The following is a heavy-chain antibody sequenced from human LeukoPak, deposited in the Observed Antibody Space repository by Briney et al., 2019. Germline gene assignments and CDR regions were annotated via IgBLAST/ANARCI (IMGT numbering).Heavy chain of an antibody. D-gene: IGHD5/OR15-5a*01. Sequence: GGSLRLSCAASEFTFISSAMYWVRQAPGKGLEWVAVISYDGSNKYYADSVKGRFTISRDNAKNTLYLQMNSLRAEDTAVYYCARFVYIQYYYYYMDVWGKGTTVTVSS. CDR1: EFTFISSA. CDR3: ARFVYIQYYYYYMDV. V-gene: IGHV3-30*04. CDR2: ISYDGSNK. J-gene: IGHJ6*03.